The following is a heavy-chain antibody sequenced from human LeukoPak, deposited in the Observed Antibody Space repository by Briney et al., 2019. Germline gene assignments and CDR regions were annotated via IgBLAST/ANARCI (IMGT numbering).Heavy chain of an antibody. Sequence: ASVKVSCKASGGTFSNYVINWVRQAPGQGLEWMGGIIPIFGTANYAQKFQGRVTITADKSTSTAYMELSSLRSEDTAVYYCARGPDYYDSSGYYPYYFDYWGQGTLVTVSS. V-gene: IGHV1-69*06. CDR3: ARGPDYYDSSGYYPYYFDY. CDR1: GGTFSNYV. J-gene: IGHJ4*02. D-gene: IGHD3-22*01. CDR2: IIPIFGTA.